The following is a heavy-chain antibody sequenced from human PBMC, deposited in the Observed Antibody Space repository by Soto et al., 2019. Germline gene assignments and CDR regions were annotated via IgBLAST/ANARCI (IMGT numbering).Heavy chain of an antibody. D-gene: IGHD6-19*01. CDR2: IKTDGSRT. V-gene: IGHV3-74*01. J-gene: IGHJ4*02. CDR3: VRAPIAVAGTWGDY. CDR1: GFTFSNHW. Sequence: EVQLVESGGGLVQPGGSLRLSCAASGFTFSNHWMHWVRQAPGKGLVWVSRIKTDGSRTTYADSVKGRFTISRDNAKNTLYLQMNSLRAEDTAVYYCVRAPIAVAGTWGDYWGQGTLVTASS.